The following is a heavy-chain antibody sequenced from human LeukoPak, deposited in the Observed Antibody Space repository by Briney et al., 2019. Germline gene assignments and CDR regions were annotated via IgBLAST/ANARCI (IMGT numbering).Heavy chain of an antibody. CDR3: AIPAVWYSSGWGPSGMDV. CDR1: GGSFSGYY. CDR2: INHSGST. J-gene: IGHJ6*02. D-gene: IGHD6-19*01. Sequence: SETLSLTCAVYGGSFSGYYWSWIRQPPGKGLEWIGEINHSGSTNYNPSLKSRVTISVDTSKNQFSLKLSSVTAADTAVYYRAIPAVWYSSGWGPSGMDVWGQGTTVTVSS. V-gene: IGHV4-34*01.